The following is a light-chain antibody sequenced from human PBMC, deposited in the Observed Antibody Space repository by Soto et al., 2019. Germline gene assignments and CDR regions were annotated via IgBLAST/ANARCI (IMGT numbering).Light chain of an antibody. CDR1: QSVSSH. CDR3: QQRSNWPPLT. J-gene: IGKJ4*01. CDR2: DAS. V-gene: IGKV3-11*01. Sequence: EIVLTQSPATLSLSPGERATLSCRASQSVSSHLAWYQQKPGQAPRLLIYDASNRATGIPARFSGSGSGTDVTLTISSLEPEDFAVYYCQQRSNWPPLTFGGGNKVEIK.